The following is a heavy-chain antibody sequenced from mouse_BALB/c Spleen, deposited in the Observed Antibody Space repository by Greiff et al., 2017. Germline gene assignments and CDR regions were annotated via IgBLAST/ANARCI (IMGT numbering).Heavy chain of an antibody. J-gene: IGHJ4*01. Sequence: DVKLVESGGGLVKPGGSLKLSCAASGFTFSSYTMSWVRQTPEKRLEWVATISSGGSYTYYPDSVKGRFTISRDNAKNTLYLQMSSLKSEDTAMYYCTRGGGNLYYYAMDYWGQGTSVTVSS. CDR1: GFTFSSYT. D-gene: IGHD1-1*02. V-gene: IGHV5-6-4*01. CDR2: ISSGGSYT. CDR3: TRGGGNLYYYAMDY.